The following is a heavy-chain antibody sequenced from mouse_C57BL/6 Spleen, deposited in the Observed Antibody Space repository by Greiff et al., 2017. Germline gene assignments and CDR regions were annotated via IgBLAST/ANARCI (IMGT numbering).Heavy chain of an antibody. J-gene: IGHJ2*01. CDR1: GYTFTDYE. Sequence: ESGAELVRPGASVTLSCKASGYTFTDYEMHWVKQTPVHGLEWIGAIDPETGGTAYNQKFKGKAILTADKSSSTAYMELRSLTSEDSAVYYCTTSITTVVATKGYWGQGTTLTVSS. V-gene: IGHV1-15*01. D-gene: IGHD1-1*01. CDR2: IDPETGGT. CDR3: TTSITTVVATKGY.